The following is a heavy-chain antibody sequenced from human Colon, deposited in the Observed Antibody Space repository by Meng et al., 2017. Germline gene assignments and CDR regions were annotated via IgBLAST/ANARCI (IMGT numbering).Heavy chain of an antibody. J-gene: IGHJ4*02. CDR1: GYSFTSYG. Sequence: QVNRCKPGPEWEKPGAPVKASCQASGYSFTSYGIHWLRQAPGQGPEWMGWIYTADGNTRYSQRFQDRLTITSDIFARTAYMELSSLRSEDTAVYFCARDERGGPYFFDYWRQRPLVTVSS. CDR2: IYTADGNT. V-gene: IGHV1-3*04. D-gene: IGHD3-10*01. CDR3: ARDERGGPYFFDY.